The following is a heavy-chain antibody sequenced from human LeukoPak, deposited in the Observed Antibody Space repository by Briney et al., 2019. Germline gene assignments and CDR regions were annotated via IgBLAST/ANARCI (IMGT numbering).Heavy chain of an antibody. CDR1: GFTFSSYG. Sequence: GGSLRLSCAASGFTFSSYGMHWVRQAPGKGLEWLSFIQYEGSDKHYADSVKGRFTISRDNSKNTLYLQMNSLRAEDTAVYYCTQPAPLDYWGQGTLVTVSS. V-gene: IGHV3-30*02. CDR2: IQYEGSDK. D-gene: IGHD5-18*01. CDR3: TQPAPLDY. J-gene: IGHJ4*02.